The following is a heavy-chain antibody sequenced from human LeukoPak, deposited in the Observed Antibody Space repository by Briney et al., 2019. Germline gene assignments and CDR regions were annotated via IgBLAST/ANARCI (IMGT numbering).Heavy chain of an antibody. J-gene: IGHJ3*02. CDR2: ISSSSSYI. Sequence: PGGSLRLSCAASGFTFSSYSMNWVRQAPGKGLEWVSSISSSSSYIYYADSVKGRFTISRDNSKNTLYLQMNSLRAEDTAMYYCAKVSLNMVNDAFDIWGQGTMVSVSS. V-gene: IGHV3-21*01. CDR1: GFTFSSYS. CDR3: AKVSLNMVNDAFDI. D-gene: IGHD4/OR15-4a*01.